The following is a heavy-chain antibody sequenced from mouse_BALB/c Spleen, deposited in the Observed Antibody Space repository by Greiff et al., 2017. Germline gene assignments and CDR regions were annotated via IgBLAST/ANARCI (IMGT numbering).Heavy chain of an antibody. Sequence: VMLVESGPGLVAPSQSLSITCTVSGFSLTSYGVHWVRQPPGKGLEWLGVIWAGGSTNYNSALMSRLSISKDNSKSQVFLKMNSLQTDDTAMYYCARDHDGYYDFDYWGQGTTLTVSS. D-gene: IGHD2-3*01. CDR1: GFSLTSYG. CDR3: ARDHDGYYDFDY. CDR2: IWAGGST. J-gene: IGHJ2*01. V-gene: IGHV2-9*02.